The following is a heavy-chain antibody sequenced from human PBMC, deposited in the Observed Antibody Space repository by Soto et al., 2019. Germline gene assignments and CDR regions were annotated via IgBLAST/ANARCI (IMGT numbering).Heavy chain of an antibody. V-gene: IGHV3-33*01. CDR3: ARDIRRGVRGVMGAFAI. D-gene: IGHD3-10*01. CDR2: IWYDGSNK. CDR1: GFTLSSYG. Sequence: GGALRLSCGGSGFTLSSYGMHWGRQAPGKGLGGGAVIWYDGSNKNYADSVKGRFTISRDNSKNTLYLQMNSLRAEDTAVYYCARDIRRGVRGVMGAFAIWGQGTMVLVSS. J-gene: IGHJ3*02.